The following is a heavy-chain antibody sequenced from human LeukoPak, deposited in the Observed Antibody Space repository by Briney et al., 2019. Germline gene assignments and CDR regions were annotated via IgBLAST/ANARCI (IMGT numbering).Heavy chain of an antibody. CDR2: INTNTGNP. CDR1: GYTFTSYA. Sequence: GASVKVSCKASGYTFTSYAMNWVRQAPGQGLEWMGWINTNTGNPTYAQGFTGRVVFSLDTSVSTEYLQISRLKAEDTAVYYCAREDSSSWYGEFDYWGQGTVVTVSS. CDR3: AREDSSSWYGEFDY. V-gene: IGHV7-4-1*02. J-gene: IGHJ4*02. D-gene: IGHD6-13*01.